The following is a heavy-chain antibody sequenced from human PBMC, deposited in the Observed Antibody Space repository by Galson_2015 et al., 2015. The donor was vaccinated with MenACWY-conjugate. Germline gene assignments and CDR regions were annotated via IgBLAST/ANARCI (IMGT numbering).Heavy chain of an antibody. J-gene: IGHJ4*02. D-gene: IGHD3-9*01. CDR2: IDPSDSYT. V-gene: IGHV5-10-1*01. CDR3: ARMRNYDIPFDY. Sequence: QSGAEVKKPGESLRISCKGSGYSFTSHWISWVRQMPGKGLEWIGRIDPSDSYTNYSPSFQGHVTISADKSISTAYLQWSSLKASDTAMYYCARMRNYDIPFDYWGQGTLVTVSS. CDR1: GYSFTSHW.